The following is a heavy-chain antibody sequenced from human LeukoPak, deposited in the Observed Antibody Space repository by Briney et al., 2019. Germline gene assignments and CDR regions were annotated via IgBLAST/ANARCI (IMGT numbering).Heavy chain of an antibody. V-gene: IGHV1-2*02. Sequence: ASVKVSCKASGYTFTGYYMHWVRQAPGQGLEWMGWINPNSGGTNYAQKFQGRVTMTRDTSISTAYMELSRLRSDDTAVYYCARSGDILTGYAFDPWGRGTLVTVSS. CDR2: INPNSGGT. J-gene: IGHJ5*02. CDR3: ARSGDILTGYAFDP. CDR1: GYTFTGYY. D-gene: IGHD3-9*01.